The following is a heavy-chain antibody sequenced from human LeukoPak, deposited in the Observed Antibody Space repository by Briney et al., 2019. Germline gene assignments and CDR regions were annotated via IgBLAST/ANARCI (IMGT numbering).Heavy chain of an antibody. Sequence: EASVKVSCKASGYTFTGYYMHWVRQAPGQGLEWMGWINPNSGGTNYAQKFQGRVTMTRDTSISTAYMELSRLGSDDTAVYYCARIVKKGYFGSDYHYYYYMDVWGKGTTVTVSS. V-gene: IGHV1-2*02. CDR2: INPNSGGT. CDR1: GYTFTGYY. CDR3: ARIVKKGYFGSDYHYYYYMDV. D-gene: IGHD3-9*01. J-gene: IGHJ6*03.